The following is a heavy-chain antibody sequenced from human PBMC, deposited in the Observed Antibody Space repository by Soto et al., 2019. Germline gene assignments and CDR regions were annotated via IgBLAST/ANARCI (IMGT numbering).Heavy chain of an antibody. CDR1: GGLFSSYA. J-gene: IGHJ4*02. V-gene: IGHV1-69*01. CDR3: ARGGSGYVWFNEY. Sequence: QEHLVQYGAEVKKTGSSVKVSCKDTGGLFSSYAVSWVRPAPVQGLEWMGGIIPVFGTAYYAQKFQGRVTITADESTNTAYMELSSLRSEDTAMSYCARGGSGYVWFNEYWGQGTLVAVSS. CDR2: IIPVFGTA. D-gene: IGHD3-22*01.